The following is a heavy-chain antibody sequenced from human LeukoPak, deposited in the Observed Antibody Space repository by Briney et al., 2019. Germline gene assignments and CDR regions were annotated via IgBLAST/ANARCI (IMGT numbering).Heavy chain of an antibody. CDR1: GFTFSSYA. Sequence: GGSLRLSCAASGFTFSSYAMSWVRQAPGKGLEWVSAISGSGGSTYYADSVKGRFTISRDNSKNTLYLQMNSLRAEDTAVYYCARAPMGRRRAHDAFDIWGQGTMVTVSS. J-gene: IGHJ3*02. D-gene: IGHD1-26*01. CDR3: ARAPMGRRRAHDAFDI. V-gene: IGHV3-23*01. CDR2: ISGSGGST.